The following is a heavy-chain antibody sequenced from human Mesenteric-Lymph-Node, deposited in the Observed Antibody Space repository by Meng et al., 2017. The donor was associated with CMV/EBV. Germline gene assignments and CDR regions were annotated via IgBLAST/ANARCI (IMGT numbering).Heavy chain of an antibody. Sequence: GESLKISCAASGFSFSSYWMNWVRQAPGKGLEWVSVIYSGGSSTYYADSVKGRFTISRDNSKNTLYLQMNSLRAEDTAVYYCATSYGMDVWGQGTTVTVSS. J-gene: IGHJ6*02. CDR1: GFSFSSYW. V-gene: IGHV3-23*03. CDR3: ATSYGMDV. CDR2: IYSGGSST.